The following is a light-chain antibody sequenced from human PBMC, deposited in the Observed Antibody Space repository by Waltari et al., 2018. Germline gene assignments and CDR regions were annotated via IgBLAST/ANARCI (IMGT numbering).Light chain of an antibody. J-gene: IGKJ2*01. Sequence: TQSPSSLSASVGDRVIITCRASQTISRYLNWYQQKPGTAPKLLIYSTSSLQSGVPSRFSGSGSGTDFTLTISPLQVEDFATYYCQQSYSAPYTFGRGTNLEI. CDR2: STS. V-gene: IGKV1-39*01. CDR1: QTISRY. CDR3: QQSYSAPYT.